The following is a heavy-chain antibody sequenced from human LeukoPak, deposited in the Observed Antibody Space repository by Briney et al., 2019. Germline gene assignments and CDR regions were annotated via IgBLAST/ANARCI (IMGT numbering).Heavy chain of an antibody. CDR2: INHSGST. CDR1: GGSFSGYY. CDR3: ARDGGYCDGSSCYSDN. V-gene: IGHV4-34*01. D-gene: IGHD2-15*01. J-gene: IGHJ4*02. Sequence: SDTLSLTCAVYGGSFSGYYWNWIRQSPGRGLEWIGEINHSGSTKYNPSLKSRLSISVDTSKNQFSLKLNSVTDADTAVYYCARDGGYCDGSSCYSDNWGQGTLVTVSS.